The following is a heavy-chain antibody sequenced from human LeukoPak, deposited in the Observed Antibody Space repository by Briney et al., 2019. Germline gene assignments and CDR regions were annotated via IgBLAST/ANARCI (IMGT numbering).Heavy chain of an antibody. Sequence: GGSLRLSCAASGFTFSDYWMHWVRQAPGKGLVWVSRINADGSATSYADSVKGRFTSFRDNAKNTLYLQMNSLRAEDTAVYYCAVSDYRVDYWGQGTLVTVSS. J-gene: IGHJ4*02. V-gene: IGHV3-74*01. CDR1: GFTFSDYW. CDR3: AVSDYRVDY. D-gene: IGHD4-17*01. CDR2: INADGSAT.